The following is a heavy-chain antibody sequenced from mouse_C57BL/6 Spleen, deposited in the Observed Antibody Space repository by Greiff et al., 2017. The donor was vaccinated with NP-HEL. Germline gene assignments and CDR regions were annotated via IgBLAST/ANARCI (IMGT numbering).Heavy chain of an antibody. CDR3: ARHEDVHYAMDY. Sequence: ESGPGLVAPSQSLSITCTVSGFSLTSYGVHWVRQPPGKGLEWLVVIWSDGSTTYNSALKSRLSISKDNSKSQVFLKMNSLQTDDTAIYYCARHEDVHYAMDYWGQGTSVTVSS. J-gene: IGHJ4*01. CDR1: GFSLTSYG. V-gene: IGHV2-6-1*01. CDR2: IWSDGST.